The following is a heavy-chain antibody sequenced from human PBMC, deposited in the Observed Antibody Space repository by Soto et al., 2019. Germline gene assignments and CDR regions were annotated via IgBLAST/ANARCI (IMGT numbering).Heavy chain of an antibody. CDR1: GYTFTSYA. V-gene: IGHV1-3*01. J-gene: IGHJ4*02. D-gene: IGHD6-19*01. Sequence: GASVKVSCKASGYTFTSYAMHWVRQAPGQRLEWMGWINAGNGNTKYSQKFQGRVTITRDTSASTAYMELSSLRSEDTAVYYCARVAYSSGWFNRLDYWGQGTLVTVSS. CDR3: ARVAYSSGWFNRLDY. CDR2: INAGNGNT.